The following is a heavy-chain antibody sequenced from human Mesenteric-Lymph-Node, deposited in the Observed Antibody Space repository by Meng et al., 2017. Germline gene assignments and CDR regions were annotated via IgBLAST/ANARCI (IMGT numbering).Heavy chain of an antibody. V-gene: IGHV1-69*05. J-gene: IGHJ4*02. CDR1: GGSFSRYA. Sequence: LVTVGAEVKKPGASVTGPGEACGGSFSRYAISWVRQAPGQGLEWMGGIIPIFGTANYAQKFQGRVTMTRNTSISTAYMELSSLRSEDTAVYYCASQDSSELDYWGQGTLVTVSS. CDR2: IIPIFGTA. CDR3: ASQDSSELDY. D-gene: IGHD6-19*01.